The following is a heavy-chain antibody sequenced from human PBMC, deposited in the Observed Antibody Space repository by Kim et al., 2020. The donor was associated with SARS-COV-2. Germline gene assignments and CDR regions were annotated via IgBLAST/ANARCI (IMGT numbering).Heavy chain of an antibody. CDR1: GGSISSSSYY. D-gene: IGHD3-10*01. V-gene: IGHV4-39*01. CDR2: IYYSGST. Sequence: SETLSLTCTVSGGSISSSSYYWGWIRQPPGKGLEWIGSIYYSGSTYYNPSLKSRVTISVDTSKNQFSLKLSSVTAADTAVYYCARLLSGYYYYGMDVWGQGTTVTVSS. CDR3: ARLLSGYYYYGMDV. J-gene: IGHJ6*02.